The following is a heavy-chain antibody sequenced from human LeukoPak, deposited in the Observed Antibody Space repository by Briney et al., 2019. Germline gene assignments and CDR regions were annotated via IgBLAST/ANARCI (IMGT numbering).Heavy chain of an antibody. CDR3: ARGDRSSSILEDAFDL. CDR2: INPNSGGT. D-gene: IGHD6-6*01. J-gene: IGHJ3*01. V-gene: IGHV1-2*02. Sequence: ASVKVSCRASGYTFPGHFIHWVRQAPGQGLEWMGWINPNSGGTKFAQRFQGRVSMTRDTSITTAYMDLSRLTSDDTAVYYCARGDRSSSILEDAFDLWGPGTMVSVSS. CDR1: GYTFPGHF.